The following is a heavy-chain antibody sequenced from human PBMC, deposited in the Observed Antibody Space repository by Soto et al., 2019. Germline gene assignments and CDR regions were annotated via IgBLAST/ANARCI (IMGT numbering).Heavy chain of an antibody. CDR3: AREVQVHTPAFVY. CDR1: GGTFNTYA. V-gene: IGHV1-69*19. Sequence: QVQLVQSGAEMKKPGSSVKVSCQSSGGTFNTYAMNWVRQAPGQGPEWMGDISPMFGAANYAPKFQVRVTSTAGESTVTSYLQLSCLTSEDTALYFCAREVQVHTPAFVYWGQGTLVTVSS. J-gene: IGHJ4*02. CDR2: ISPMFGAA. D-gene: IGHD3-10*01.